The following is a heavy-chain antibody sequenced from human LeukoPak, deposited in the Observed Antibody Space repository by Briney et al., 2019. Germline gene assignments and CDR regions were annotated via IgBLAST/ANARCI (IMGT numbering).Heavy chain of an antibody. CDR2: TSYSGSP. J-gene: IGHJ4*02. D-gene: IGHD6-13*01. CDR1: GASISSYY. Sequence: PSETLSLTCTVSGASISSYYWSWIRQPAGKGLECIGYTSYSGSPNYNPSLKSRVTISADTSKNQFSLNRSSVTAADTAVYYCARVGHIVAAGTYDWWGQGTLVTVSS. CDR3: ARVGHIVAAGTYDW. V-gene: IGHV4-59*08.